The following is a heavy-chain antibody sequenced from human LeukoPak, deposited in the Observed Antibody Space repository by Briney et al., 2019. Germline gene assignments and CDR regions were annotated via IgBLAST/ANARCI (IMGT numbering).Heavy chain of an antibody. Sequence: PGGSLRLSCAASGFTFSVFEMNWVRQAPGKALEWVSYISSSGSTIYYADSVKGRFTISRDNAKNSLYLQMNSLRAEDTAVYYCARDDCSNGVCYNDAFDIWGQGTMVTVSS. D-gene: IGHD2-8*01. CDR3: ARDDCSNGVCYNDAFDI. V-gene: IGHV3-48*03. CDR1: GFTFSVFE. CDR2: ISSSGSTI. J-gene: IGHJ3*02.